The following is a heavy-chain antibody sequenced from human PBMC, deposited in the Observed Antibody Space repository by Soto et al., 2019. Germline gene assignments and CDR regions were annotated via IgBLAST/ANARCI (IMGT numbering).Heavy chain of an antibody. Sequence: EVQLVESGGGLVQSGGSLRLSCAASGFTFSSYWMHWVRQAPGKGLVWVSRIKGDESSTNYADSVKGRFTISRDNAKDTVFLQMSDLRAEDTAVYYCARGAMGSYYNDYWGQGNLVTVSS. J-gene: IGHJ4*02. D-gene: IGHD3-10*01. V-gene: IGHV3-74*01. CDR2: IKGDESST. CDR1: GFTFSSYW. CDR3: ARGAMGSYYNDY.